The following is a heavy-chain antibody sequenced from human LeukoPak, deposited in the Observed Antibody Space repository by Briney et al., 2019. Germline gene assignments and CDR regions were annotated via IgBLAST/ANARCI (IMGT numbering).Heavy chain of an antibody. CDR3: AKAPLGYCSGGSCYYFDY. CDR2: VSGSGVST. Sequence: GGSLRLSCAASGFTFSSYAMSWVRQGPGKGLEWVSAVSGSGVSTYYADSVKGRFTISRDNSKNTLYLQMNSLRAEDTAVYYCAKAPLGYCSGGSCYYFDYWGLGTLVTVSS. J-gene: IGHJ4*02. CDR1: GFTFSSYA. V-gene: IGHV3-23*01. D-gene: IGHD2-15*01.